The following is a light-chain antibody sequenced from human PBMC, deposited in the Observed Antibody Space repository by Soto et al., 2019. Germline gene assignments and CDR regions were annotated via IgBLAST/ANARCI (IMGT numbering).Light chain of an antibody. CDR2: DNN. V-gene: IGLV1-44*01. CDR1: SSNIAHNS. CDR3: AAWDDSLMGVV. J-gene: IGLJ2*01. Sequence: QSVLTQPPSASGTPGQRVTISCSGSSSNIAHNSVSWYQQLPGTAPKLLIYDNNQRPSGVPDRVSGSKSGTSASLDISGLQSEDEDDYYCAAWDDSLMGVVFGGGTKLTVL.